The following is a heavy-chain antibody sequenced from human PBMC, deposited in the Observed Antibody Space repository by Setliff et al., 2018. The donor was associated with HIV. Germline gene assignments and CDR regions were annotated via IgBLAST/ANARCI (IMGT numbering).Heavy chain of an antibody. CDR1: GGSFSDYY. J-gene: IGHJ6*03. Sequence: SETLSLTCGLYGGSFSDYYWSWIRQPPGKGLEWSGEIDHRGRPKYNPSLNSRVPMSVDKSRNQFSRKLSSVTAADTAVYYCARVSITYWYSIPRDYYYYMDVWGEGTTVTVSS. D-gene: IGHD2-15*01. V-gene: IGHV4-34*01. CDR2: IDHRGRP. CDR3: ARVSITYWYSIPRDYYYYMDV.